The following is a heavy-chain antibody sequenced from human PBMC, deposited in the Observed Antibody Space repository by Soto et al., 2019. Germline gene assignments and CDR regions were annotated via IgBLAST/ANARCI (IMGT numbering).Heavy chain of an antibody. Sequence: ASVKVSCKASGYTFTSYAMHWVLQAPGQSLEWMGWINAGNGNTKYSQKFQGRVTITRDTSASTAYMELSSLRSEDTAVYYCARRVRGSSSWYAFDIWGQGTMVTVSS. J-gene: IGHJ3*02. V-gene: IGHV1-3*01. CDR2: INAGNGNT. CDR1: GYTFTSYA. D-gene: IGHD6-13*01. CDR3: ARRVRGSSSWYAFDI.